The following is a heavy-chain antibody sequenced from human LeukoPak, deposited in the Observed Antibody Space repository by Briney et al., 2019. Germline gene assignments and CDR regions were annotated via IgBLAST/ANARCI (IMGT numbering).Heavy chain of an antibody. V-gene: IGHV3-30*02. CDR3: AKDKDGYKNFDY. CDR2: IRYDGSNK. Sequence: GGSLRLSCAASGFTFSSYGMHWVRQAPGKGLEWVAFIRYDGSNKYYADSVRGRFTISRDNSKNTLYLQMNSLRAEDTAVNYCAKDKDGYKNFDYWGQGTLVTVSS. CDR1: GFTFSSYG. D-gene: IGHD5-24*01. J-gene: IGHJ4*02.